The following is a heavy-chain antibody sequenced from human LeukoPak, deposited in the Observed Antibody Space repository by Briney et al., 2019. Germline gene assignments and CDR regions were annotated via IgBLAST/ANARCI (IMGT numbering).Heavy chain of an antibody. J-gene: IGHJ4*02. CDR2: INWNGGST. Sequence: GGSLRLSCAASGFTFDDYGMSWVRQAPGKGLEWVSGINWNGGSTGYADSVKGRFTISRDNAKNSLYLQMNSLRAEDTALYYCARDQVRYCSGGSCYSAHYWGQGTLVTVSS. CDR3: ARDQVRYCSGGSCYSAHY. V-gene: IGHV3-20*04. D-gene: IGHD2-15*01. CDR1: GFTFDDYG.